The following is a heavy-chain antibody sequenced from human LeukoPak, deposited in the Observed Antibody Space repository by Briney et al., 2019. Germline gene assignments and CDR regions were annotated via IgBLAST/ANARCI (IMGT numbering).Heavy chain of an antibody. CDR1: GFTFSSYE. CDR3: ARISGYYLFDY. V-gene: IGHV3-48*03. D-gene: IGHD3-22*01. J-gene: IGHJ4*02. Sequence: GGSLRLSCAASGFTFSSYEMNWVRQAPGKGLEWVSYISSSGSTIYYADSVKGRFTISRDNAKNSLYLQMNSLRAEDTAVYYCARISGYYLFDYWGQGTLVTVSS. CDR2: ISSSGSTI.